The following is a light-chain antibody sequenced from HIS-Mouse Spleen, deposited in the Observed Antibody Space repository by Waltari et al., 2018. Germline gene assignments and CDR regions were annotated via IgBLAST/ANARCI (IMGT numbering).Light chain of an antibody. CDR1: KGISSY. CDR2: VSS. J-gene: IGKJ5*01. CDR3: QQLNSYPIT. Sequence: DMQLTQSPSFLSASVGDRVTITCRDSKGISSYLAWCQQKPGKAPKPLIYVSSTLQSGVPSRFSGSGSGTEFTLTISSLQPEDFATYYCQQLNSYPITFGQGTRLEIK. V-gene: IGKV1-9*01.